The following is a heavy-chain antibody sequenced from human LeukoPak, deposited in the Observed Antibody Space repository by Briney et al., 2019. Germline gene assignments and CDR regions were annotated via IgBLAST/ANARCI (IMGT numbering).Heavy chain of an antibody. CDR3: AKGRTTIIFDS. J-gene: IGHJ4*02. V-gene: IGHV3-48*01. CDR1: GFTFSIYS. Sequence: GGSLRLSCAASGFTFSIYSMNWVRQAPGKGLEWVSYISSSSSTIYYADSVKGRFTISRDNAKNSLYLQMNSLRAEDTAVYYCAKGRTTIIFDSWGQGILVTVSS. D-gene: IGHD4-11*01. CDR2: ISSSSSTI.